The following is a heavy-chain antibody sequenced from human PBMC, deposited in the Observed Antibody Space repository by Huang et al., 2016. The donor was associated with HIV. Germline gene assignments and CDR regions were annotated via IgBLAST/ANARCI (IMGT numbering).Heavy chain of an antibody. CDR2: ISYDAKTK. V-gene: IGHV3-30*18. D-gene: IGHD6-13*01. CDR1: GFTFSSYG. J-gene: IGHJ4*02. CDR3: AKGGSAAAVLDF. Sequence: QVQLVESGGGVVQPGRSLRISCAASGFTFSSYGMHWVRPAPGKGLEGLAVISYDAKTKYDADSVKGRFSIARDNSKTTVYLQLNSLRVEDTAVYYCAKGGSAAAVLDFWGQGTLVTVSS.